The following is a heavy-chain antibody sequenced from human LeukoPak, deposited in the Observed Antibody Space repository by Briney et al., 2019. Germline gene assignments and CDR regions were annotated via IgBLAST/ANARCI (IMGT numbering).Heavy chain of an antibody. CDR1: GFTFSSYE. Sequence: GGSLRLSCAASGFTFSSYEMNWVRQAPGKGLEWVSYISSSGSTIYYADSVKGRFTISRDNAKNSLYLQMNSLRAEDTAVYYCARSPGGFGGVIPWDYWGQGTLVTASS. J-gene: IGHJ4*02. D-gene: IGHD3-16*02. V-gene: IGHV3-48*03. CDR3: ARSPGGFGGVIPWDY. CDR2: ISSSGSTI.